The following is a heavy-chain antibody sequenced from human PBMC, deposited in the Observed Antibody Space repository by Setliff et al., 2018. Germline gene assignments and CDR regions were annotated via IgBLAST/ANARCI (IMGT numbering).Heavy chain of an antibody. CDR3: ARHDARGYYYYMDV. V-gene: IGHV4-61*09. CDR1: GGSISSGGYY. CDR2: IYTSWST. D-gene: IGHD3-10*01. Sequence: SETLSLTCTVSGGSISSGGYYWSWIRQPAGKGLEWIGHIYTSWSTNYNPSLKSRVTISVDTSKNQFSLKLSSVTAADTAIYYCARHDARGYYYYMDVWGEGTTVTAP. J-gene: IGHJ6*03.